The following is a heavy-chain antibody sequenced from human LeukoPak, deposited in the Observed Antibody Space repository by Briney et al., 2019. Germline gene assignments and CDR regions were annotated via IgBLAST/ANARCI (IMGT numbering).Heavy chain of an antibody. V-gene: IGHV1-69*04. J-gene: IGHJ4*02. D-gene: IGHD3-3*01. CDR3: ARAQTEYYDFWSGYPPADFDY. Sequence: SVKVSCKASGGTFSSYAISWVRQAPGQGLEWMGRIIPILGIANYAQKFQGRVTITADKSTSTAYMELSSLRSEDTAVYYCARAQTEYYDFWSGYPPADFDYWGQGTLVTVSS. CDR1: GGTFSSYA. CDR2: IIPILGIA.